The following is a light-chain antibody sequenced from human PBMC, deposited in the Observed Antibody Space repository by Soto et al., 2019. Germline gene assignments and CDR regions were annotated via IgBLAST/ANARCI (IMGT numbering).Light chain of an antibody. CDR2: EVS. Sequence: QSVLTQPPSASGSPGQSVTISCTGTSSDVGAYTYVSWYQQHPGKAPKLMIYEVSKRPSGVPDRFSGSKSGNTASLTVSGLQAEDEAAYYCSSHSGSNNYVFGTGTKLTVL. J-gene: IGLJ1*01. CDR3: SSHSGSNNYV. CDR1: SSDVGAYTY. V-gene: IGLV2-8*01.